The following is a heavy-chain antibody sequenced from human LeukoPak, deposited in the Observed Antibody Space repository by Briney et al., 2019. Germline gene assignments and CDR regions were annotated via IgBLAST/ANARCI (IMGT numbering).Heavy chain of an antibody. CDR3: ARHHRKGAAGGDY. V-gene: IGHV4-39*01. J-gene: IGHJ4*02. D-gene: IGHD6-13*01. CDR1: GGSISSGSYY. Sequence: PSETLSLTCTVSGGSISSGSYYWGWIRQPPGKGLEWIGSIYYSGSTYYNPSLKSRVTISVDTSKNQFSLKLSSVTAADTAVYYCARHHRKGAAGGDYWGQGTLVTVSS. CDR2: IYYSGST.